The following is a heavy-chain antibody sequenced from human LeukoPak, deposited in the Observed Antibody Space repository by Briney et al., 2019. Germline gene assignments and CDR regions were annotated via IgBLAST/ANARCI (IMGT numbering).Heavy chain of an antibody. CDR2: MNPNSGNT. Sequence: ASVKVSCKASGYTFTSYDINWVRQATGQGLEWMGWMNPNSGNTGYAQKFQGRVTMTRNTSISTAYMELSSLRSEDTPVYYCARYYGSGSYLLHAYYYYMDVWGKGTTVTVSS. CDR3: ARYYGSGSYLLHAYYYYMDV. CDR1: GYTFTSYD. J-gene: IGHJ6*03. D-gene: IGHD3-10*01. V-gene: IGHV1-8*01.